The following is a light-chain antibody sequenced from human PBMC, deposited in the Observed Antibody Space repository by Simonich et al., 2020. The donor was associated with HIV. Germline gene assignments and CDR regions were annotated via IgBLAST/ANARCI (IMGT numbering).Light chain of an antibody. CDR1: QSVSSY. CDR3: QQRSNWPRT. CDR2: DAS. V-gene: IGKV3-11*01. Sequence: ETVLTQSPATLSLSPGARATLSCRASQSVSSYLAGYQQKPGQAPRLLIYDASNRATGIPAMFSGSGSGTDFTLTISSLEPEDFAVYYCQQRSNWPRTFGQGTRLEIK. J-gene: IGKJ5*01.